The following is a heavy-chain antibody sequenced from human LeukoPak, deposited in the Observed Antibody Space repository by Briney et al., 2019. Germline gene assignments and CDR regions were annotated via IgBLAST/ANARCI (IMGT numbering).Heavy chain of an antibody. D-gene: IGHD3-22*01. J-gene: IGHJ4*02. CDR3: AKDRHYYDSSGYYTY. Sequence: GGSLRLSCAASGFTFSSYGMHWVRQAPGKGLEWVAFIRYDGSNKYYADSVKGRFIISRDNSKNTLYLQMNSLRAEDTAVYYCAKDRHYYDSSGYYTYWGQGTLVTVSS. CDR1: GFTFSSYG. V-gene: IGHV3-30*02. CDR2: IRYDGSNK.